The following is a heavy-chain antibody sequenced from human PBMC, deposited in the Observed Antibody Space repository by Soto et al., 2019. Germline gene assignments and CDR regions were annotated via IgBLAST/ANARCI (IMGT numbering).Heavy chain of an antibody. J-gene: IGHJ6*02. CDR2: INGYTGNT. D-gene: IGHD3-16*01. CDR3: ARSWVTGKGGIDV. V-gene: IGHV1-18*01. Sequence: QVQLVQSGAEVKXPGXSVKVSCKASGYTFTSYGLSWVRQAPGQGLEWMGWINGYTGNTNYAQKFQGRVIMTTDTSTNTAYLDLWTLISDDTAVYYCARSWVTGKGGIDVWGQGTTVTVSS. CDR1: GYTFTSYG.